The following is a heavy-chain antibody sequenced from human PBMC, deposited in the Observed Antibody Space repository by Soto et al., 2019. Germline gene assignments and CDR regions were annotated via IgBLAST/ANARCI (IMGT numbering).Heavy chain of an antibody. V-gene: IGHV4-61*08. D-gene: IGHD1-26*01. J-gene: IGHJ4*02. Sequence: SETLSLTCTVSGGSISSGGYYWSWIRQPPGKGLEWIGYIYYSGSTNYNPSLKSRVTISVDTSKNQFSLKLSSVTAADTAAYYCARRWGPTFDYWGQGTLVTVSS. CDR1: GGSISSGGYY. CDR2: IYYSGST. CDR3: ARRWGPTFDY.